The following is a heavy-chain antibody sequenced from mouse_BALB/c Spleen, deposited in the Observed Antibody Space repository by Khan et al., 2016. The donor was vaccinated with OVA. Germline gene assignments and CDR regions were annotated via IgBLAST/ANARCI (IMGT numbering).Heavy chain of an antibody. J-gene: IGHJ4*01. D-gene: IGHD4-1*01. CDR3: ARGAGTTYGMDD. Sequence: VQLQESGAELMRPGASVTISCKASGYTFSSYWIEWVKQRPGHGLEWIAEILPGRGNSNYNEKFKGKATFTADTSSNIAYMQLNSLTSEDSAVYYCARGAGTTYGMDDWGQGTSVTVSS. CDR2: ILPGRGNS. V-gene: IGHV1-9*01. CDR1: GYTFSSYW.